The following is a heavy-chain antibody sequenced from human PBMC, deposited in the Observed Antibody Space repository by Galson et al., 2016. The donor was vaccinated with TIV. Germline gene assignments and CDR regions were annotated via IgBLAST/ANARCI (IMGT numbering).Heavy chain of an antibody. J-gene: IGHJ5*02. Sequence: SLRLSCAASGFTFSNYGMHWVRQAPGKGLEWVAVISYDGSNKYYADSVKGRFTISRDNSKKALYLQMNSLRAEDTAMYYCARHFLWLGELSWFDPWGQGTLVTVSS. CDR2: ISYDGSNK. V-gene: IGHV3-30*03. D-gene: IGHD3-10*01. CDR1: GFTFSNYG. CDR3: ARHFLWLGELSWFDP.